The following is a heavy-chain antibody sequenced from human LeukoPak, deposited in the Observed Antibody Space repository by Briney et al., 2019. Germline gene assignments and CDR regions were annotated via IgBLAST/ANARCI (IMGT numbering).Heavy chain of an antibody. D-gene: IGHD3-22*01. J-gene: IGHJ4*02. CDR3: ARGDGSGYYQSSFDY. CDR1: GFTFSSYD. CDR2: IGTAGDT. V-gene: IGHV3-13*04. Sequence: GGSLRLSCAASGFTFSSYDMHWVRHATGKGLEWVSAIGTAGDTYYPGSVKGRFTISRENAKNSLYLQMNSLRAGDTAVYYCARGDGSGYYQSSFDYWGQGTLVTVSS.